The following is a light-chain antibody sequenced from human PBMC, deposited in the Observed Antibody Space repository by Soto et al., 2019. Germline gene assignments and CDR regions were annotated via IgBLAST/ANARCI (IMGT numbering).Light chain of an antibody. J-gene: IGKJ3*01. V-gene: IGKV3-15*01. Sequence: EIVMTQSPATLSVSPGERATLSCRASQSVSSTLAWYQQKPGQTPRLLIYGASTRATGIPARFGGSESGTEFTRTISCLQSEDFAFYYDQQYNSWPTFGPGTKVYIK. CDR3: QQYNSWPT. CDR2: GAS. CDR1: QSVSST.